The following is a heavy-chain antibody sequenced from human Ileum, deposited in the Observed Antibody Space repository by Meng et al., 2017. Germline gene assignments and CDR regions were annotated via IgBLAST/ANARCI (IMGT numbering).Heavy chain of an antibody. D-gene: IGHD3-10*01. CDR2: IRAKGFGGTT. CDR1: GFIFGDYA. V-gene: IGHV3-49*03. CDR3: ARERGTITRVRGDVDY. J-gene: IGHJ4*02. Sequence: GGSLRLSCTTSGFIFGDYAMAWFRQAPGKGLEWVGFIRAKGFGGTTEYAASAKGRFFISRDDSKSTTYLEMNNLKTEDTAVYYCARERGTITRVRGDVDYWGQGTLVTVSS.